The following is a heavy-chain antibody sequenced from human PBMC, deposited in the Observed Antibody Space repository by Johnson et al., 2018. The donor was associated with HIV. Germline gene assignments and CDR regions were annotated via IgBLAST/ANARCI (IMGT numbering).Heavy chain of an antibody. V-gene: IGHV3-20*04. D-gene: IGHD3-22*01. J-gene: IGHJ3*02. CDR1: GFTFDDYG. CDR3: ARVIGYDSSGKAFDI. Sequence: VQLVESGGGVVRPGGSLRLSCAASGFTFDDYGMSWVRQAPWKGLEWVSGINWNGGSTGYAESVKGRFTIARDNAKNSLHLQMNSLRAEDTALYYCARVIGYDSSGKAFDIWGRGTMVTVSS. CDR2: INWNGGST.